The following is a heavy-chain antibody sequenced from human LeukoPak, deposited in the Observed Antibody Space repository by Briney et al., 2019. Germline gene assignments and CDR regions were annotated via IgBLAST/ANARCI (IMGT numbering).Heavy chain of an antibody. CDR1: GGSFSGYY. CDR3: AKAGSYYDSRFDY. Sequence: SETLSLTCAVYGGSFSGYYWSWIRQPAGKGLEWIGRIYTSGSTNYNPSLKSRVTMSVDTSKNQFSLKLSSVTAADTAVYYCAKAGSYYDSRFDYWGQGTLVTVSS. D-gene: IGHD3-22*01. CDR2: IYTSGST. J-gene: IGHJ4*02. V-gene: IGHV4-59*10.